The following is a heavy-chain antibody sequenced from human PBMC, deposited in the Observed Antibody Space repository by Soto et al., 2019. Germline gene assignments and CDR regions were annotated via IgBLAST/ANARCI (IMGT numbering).Heavy chain of an antibody. CDR1: TGSITSGDYF. J-gene: IGHJ4*02. D-gene: IGHD2-15*01. Sequence: QLLESGPGLVKPSETLSLTCTVSTGSITSGDYFWGWIRQPPGKGLEFIGSMHSSGGTYYSPSLKSRVSISMDKSKNQFSLKLTSVTAGDTAVYFCASVVVGATRQTGSDYWGQGTLVTVS. CDR3: ASVVVGATRQTGSDY. V-gene: IGHV4-39*01. CDR2: MHSSGGT.